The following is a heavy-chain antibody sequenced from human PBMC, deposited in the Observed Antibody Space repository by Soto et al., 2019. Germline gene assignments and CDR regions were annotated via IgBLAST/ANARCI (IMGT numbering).Heavy chain of an antibody. CDR3: ARGPSYSDSYFDY. CDR2: ISYDGNNK. J-gene: IGHJ4*02. V-gene: IGHV3-30*03. CDR1: EVTFINYA. Sequence: GGSLRLSCAASEVTFINYAMRWVRQPPGKGLQWLAVISYDGNNKYYADSVEGRFTISRDNSKNTVYLQMNSLRLEDTAVYYCARGPSYSDSYFDYWGQGTLVTVSS. D-gene: IGHD4-17*01.